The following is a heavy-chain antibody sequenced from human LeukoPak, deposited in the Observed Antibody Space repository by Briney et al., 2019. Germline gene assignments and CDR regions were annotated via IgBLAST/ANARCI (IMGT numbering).Heavy chain of an antibody. D-gene: IGHD3-10*01. CDR2: ISGSATHI. CDR3: AREGLYSGSVSSDLDY. J-gene: IGHJ4*02. V-gene: IGHV3-21*01. Sequence: GGSLRLSCAASGFTFSSYTMDWVRQAPGKGLEWVSSISGSATHIYYADSVKGRFTISRDNAKNSVYLQVNSLRAEDTAVYYCAREGLYSGSVSSDLDYWGQGTLVSVSS. CDR1: GFTFSSYT.